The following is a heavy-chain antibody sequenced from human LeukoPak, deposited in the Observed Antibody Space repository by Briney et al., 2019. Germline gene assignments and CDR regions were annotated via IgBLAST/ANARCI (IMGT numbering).Heavy chain of an antibody. Sequence: SETLSLTCTVSGGSTSSYYWSWIRQPPGKGLEWIGYIYYSGSTNYNPSLKSRVTISVDTSKNQFSLKLSSVTAADTAVYYCARFYVWGSYRSFDYWGQGTLVTVSS. J-gene: IGHJ4*02. CDR1: GGSTSSYY. V-gene: IGHV4-59*01. D-gene: IGHD3-16*02. CDR3: ARFYVWGSYRSFDY. CDR2: IYYSGST.